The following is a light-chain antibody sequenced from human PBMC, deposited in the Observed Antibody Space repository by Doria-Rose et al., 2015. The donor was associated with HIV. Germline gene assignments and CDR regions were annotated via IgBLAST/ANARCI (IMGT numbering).Light chain of an antibody. CDR2: DGS. Sequence: TQPPGTLSLSPGERATLSCRASQSFSSTYLAWYQQKPGQAPSLLIYDGSTRATGIPDRFSASGSGTDFTLTINRLEPEYFALYYCHQYGTSWTFGQGTKVEI. V-gene: IGKV3-20*01. CDR3: HQYGTSWT. CDR1: QSFSSTY. J-gene: IGKJ1*01.